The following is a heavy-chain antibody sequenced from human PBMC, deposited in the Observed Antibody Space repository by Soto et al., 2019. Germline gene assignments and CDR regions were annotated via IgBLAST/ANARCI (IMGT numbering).Heavy chain of an antibody. CDR2: ISAYNGNT. CDR3: ARDQKAVTTILYYYYGMDV. V-gene: IGHV1-18*01. CDR1: GYTFTSYG. Sequence: ASVKVSCKASGYTFTSYGISWVRQAPGQGLEWMGWISAYNGNTNYAQKLQGRVTMTTDTSTSTAYMELRSLRSDDTAVYYCARDQKAVTTILYYYYGMDVWGQGTTVTVSS. J-gene: IGHJ6*02. D-gene: IGHD4-17*01.